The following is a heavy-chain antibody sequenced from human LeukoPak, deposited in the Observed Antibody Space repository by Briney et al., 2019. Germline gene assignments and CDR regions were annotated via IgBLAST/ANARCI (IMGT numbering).Heavy chain of an antibody. CDR1: GFTFSSYG. Sequence: GGSLRLSCAASGFTFSSYGMHWVRQAPGKGLEWVAVISYDGSNKYYADSVKGRFTISRDNSKNTLYLQMNSLRAEDTAVYYCAIDLCPSSGVPVAICVGTGFDPWGQGTLVTVSS. CDR3: AIDLCPSSGVPVAICVGTGFDP. D-gene: IGHD2-2*01. V-gene: IGHV3-30*03. J-gene: IGHJ5*02. CDR2: ISYDGSNK.